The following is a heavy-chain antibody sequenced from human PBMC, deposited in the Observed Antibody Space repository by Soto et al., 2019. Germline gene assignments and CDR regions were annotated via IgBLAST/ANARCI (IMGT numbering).Heavy chain of an antibody. D-gene: IGHD1-26*01. Sequence: VELVQSGSEVKKPGSSVKVSCKTSGGPFTSFDVNWVRQAPGQGLEWMGDIIPIFDTTNYAQKFQGRVTITADMATTTAYMELGSLRSDDTAVYFCAVGLSGSYYQNGMDVWDLGTTVIVS. V-gene: IGHV1-69*06. J-gene: IGHJ6*02. CDR3: AVGLSGSYYQNGMDV. CDR2: IIPIFDTT. CDR1: GGPFTSFD.